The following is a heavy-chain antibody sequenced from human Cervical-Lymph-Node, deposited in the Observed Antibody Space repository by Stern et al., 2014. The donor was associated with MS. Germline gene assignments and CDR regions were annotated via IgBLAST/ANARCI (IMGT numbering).Heavy chain of an antibody. Sequence: QVQLVQSGPGLVKPSQTLSLTCTVSGASISTGGYYWSWIRQPPGKGLEWIGYIYNSGSAFHTPSLKSRLTISVDTSKNQLSLKLNSVTAADTAVYYCARGYGGYGALDFWGQGTMVTVSS. V-gene: IGHV4-31*03. D-gene: IGHD4-17*01. CDR3: ARGYGGYGALDF. J-gene: IGHJ3*01. CDR1: GASISTGGYY. CDR2: IYNSGSA.